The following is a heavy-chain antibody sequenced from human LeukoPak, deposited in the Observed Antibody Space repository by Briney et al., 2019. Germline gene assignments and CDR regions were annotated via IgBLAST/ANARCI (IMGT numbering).Heavy chain of an antibody. V-gene: IGHV4-4*07. CDR3: ARGRRIQLWPWGRFDP. CDR2: IYTSGGT. D-gene: IGHD5-18*01. J-gene: IGHJ5*02. CDR1: GGSITGYY. Sequence: SETLSLTCTVSGGSITGYYWSWIRQPAGKGLEWIGRIYTSGGTDYIPSLKSRVTMSLDTSKNQFSLNLSSVTAADTAVYYCARGRRIQLWPWGRFDPWGQGTLVTVSS.